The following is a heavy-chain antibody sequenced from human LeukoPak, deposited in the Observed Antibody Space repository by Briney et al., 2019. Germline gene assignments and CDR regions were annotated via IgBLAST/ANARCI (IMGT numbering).Heavy chain of an antibody. CDR2: ISTTGGST. CDR1: GFTFSSYA. D-gene: IGHD3-22*01. Sequence: PGGSLRLSCAASGFTFSSYAMSWVRQAPGKGLEWVSAISTTGGSTDCADSVKGRFTISRDNSKNTLYLQMDSLRAEDTAVYYCAKHAKFYYDSSGYLDYWGQGTLVTVSS. V-gene: IGHV3-23*01. J-gene: IGHJ4*02. CDR3: AKHAKFYYDSSGYLDY.